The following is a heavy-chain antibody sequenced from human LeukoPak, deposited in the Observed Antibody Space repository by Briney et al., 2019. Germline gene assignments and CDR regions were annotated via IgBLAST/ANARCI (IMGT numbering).Heavy chain of an antibody. V-gene: IGHV4-59*08. D-gene: IGHD2-2*01. CDR2: IHYSGST. J-gene: IGHJ4*02. CDR3: ARSGIYCSSISWPQWLGYFDY. Sequence: SETLSLTCAVSGGSISSYYWSWIRQPPGKGLEWIGYIHYSGSTNYNPSLKSRVTISVDTSKNQFSLRLSSVTAADTAVYYCARSGIYCSSISWPQWLGYFDYWGQGSLVTVSS. CDR1: GGSISSYY.